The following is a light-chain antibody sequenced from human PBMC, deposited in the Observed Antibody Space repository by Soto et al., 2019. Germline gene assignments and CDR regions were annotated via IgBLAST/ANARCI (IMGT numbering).Light chain of an antibody. J-gene: IGKJ2*03. CDR1: QSIGNW. CDR2: DAS. CDR3: QQYDIYYS. Sequence: DIQMTQSPSTLSAYVGDRVTIACRASQSIGNWLAWYQQKPGKAPKVLIYDASNLRSGVPPRFSGSGSGTEFTLTISSLQPDDFATYYCQQYDIYYSFGQGTKLEIK. V-gene: IGKV1-5*01.